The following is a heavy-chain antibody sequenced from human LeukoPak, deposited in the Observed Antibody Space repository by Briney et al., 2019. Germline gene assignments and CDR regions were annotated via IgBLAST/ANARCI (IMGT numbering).Heavy chain of an antibody. Sequence: GGSLRLSCAASGLIFSNYWMSWVRQAQGKGREWVANIKQDGSTKDYVDSVKGRFTISRDNAKNSLYLQMNSLRGDDTAVYYCATVAGDCSGGRCYLLRFDYWGQGTLVTVSS. CDR2: IKQDGSTK. CDR3: ATVAGDCSGGRCYLLRFDY. V-gene: IGHV3-7*01. J-gene: IGHJ4*02. D-gene: IGHD2-15*01. CDR1: GLIFSNYW.